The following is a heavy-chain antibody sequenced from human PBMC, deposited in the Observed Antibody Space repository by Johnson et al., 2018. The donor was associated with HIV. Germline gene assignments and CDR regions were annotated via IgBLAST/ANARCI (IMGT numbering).Heavy chain of an antibody. CDR2: IHWNGGRT. D-gene: IGHD3-16*02. CDR3: VRGGLGYQNIHDPFDI. J-gene: IGHJ3*02. Sequence: VQLVESGGGLIQPGGSLRLSCAASGFTVSSNYMSWLRQAPGKGLEWVSGIHWNGGRTVYVDSMKGRFTISRDNAKNSLYLQMNSLRAEDTALYYCVRGGLGYQNIHDPFDIWGQGTMVTVSS. CDR1: GFTVSSNY. V-gene: IGHV3-20*04.